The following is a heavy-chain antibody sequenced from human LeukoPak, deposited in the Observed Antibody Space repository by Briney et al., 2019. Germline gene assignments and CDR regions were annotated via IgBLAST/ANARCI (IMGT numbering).Heavy chain of an antibody. V-gene: IGHV4-59*01. D-gene: IGHD6-25*01. CDR1: GGSISSYY. CDR3: ARGSCGSGYED. Sequence: PSETLSLTCTVSGGSISSYYWSWIRQPPGRGLEWIGYISFSGSTNYNPSLKSRVTISVDTSRNQFSLQVRSVTAADTAVYYCARGSCGSGYEDWGRGTLVTVSS. J-gene: IGHJ4*02. CDR2: ISFSGST.